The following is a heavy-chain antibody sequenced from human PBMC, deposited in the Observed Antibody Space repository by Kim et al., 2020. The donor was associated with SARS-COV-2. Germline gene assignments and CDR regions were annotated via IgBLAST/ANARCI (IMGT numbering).Heavy chain of an antibody. V-gene: IGHV4-59*01. Sequence: NPSLKSRVTISGDTSKNQFSLKLSSVTAADTAVYYCAREGVGESPYYFDYWGQGTLVTVSS. CDR3: AREGVGESPYYFDY. J-gene: IGHJ4*02. D-gene: IGHD3-10*01.